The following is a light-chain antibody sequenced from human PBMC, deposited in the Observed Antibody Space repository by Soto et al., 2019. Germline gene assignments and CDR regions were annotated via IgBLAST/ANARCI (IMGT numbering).Light chain of an antibody. CDR2: DTS. CDR1: QGIGDT. V-gene: IGKV3D-11*01. J-gene: IGKJ4*01. Sequence: EVVMRQSPATLSVSPGAGATLSCRASQGIGDTLAWYQHKHGQTPRLLIYDTSTRATGTPARFSGSGSGTAGTITISSLEPEDCAVYDGQQRSNWPLTFGGGTKVDIK. CDR3: QQRSNWPLT.